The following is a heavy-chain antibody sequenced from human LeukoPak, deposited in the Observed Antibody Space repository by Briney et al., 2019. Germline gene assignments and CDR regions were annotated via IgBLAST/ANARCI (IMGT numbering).Heavy chain of an antibody. Sequence: GGSLRLSCDASGFTFDTYAMHWVRQAPGKGLEWVALISYDRIKKYYVDSVRGRFTISRDNSRNTLYLEMNSLGPEDTAVYFCARDSGSLPPFFDDGGQGSLVTVSS. CDR2: ISYDRIKK. CDR3: ARDSGSLPPFFDD. V-gene: IGHV3-30*04. CDR1: GFTFDTYA. J-gene: IGHJ4*02. D-gene: IGHD3-10*01.